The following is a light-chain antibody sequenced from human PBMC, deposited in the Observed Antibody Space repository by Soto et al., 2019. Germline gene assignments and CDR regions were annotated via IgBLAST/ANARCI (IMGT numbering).Light chain of an antibody. CDR3: QQYDSSSPT. CDR1: QNISVW. V-gene: IGKV1-5*01. Sequence: DIQMTQSPSTLSASVGDGVTITCRASQNISVWLAWYQQRPGKAPKFLIYDASSLETGVPSRLSGSGSGTEFTLTIRSLQPDDFATYYCQQYDSSSPTFGQGTKLEIK. CDR2: DAS. J-gene: IGKJ2*01.